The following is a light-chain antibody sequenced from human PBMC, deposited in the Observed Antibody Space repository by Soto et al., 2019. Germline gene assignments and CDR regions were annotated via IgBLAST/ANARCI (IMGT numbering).Light chain of an antibody. V-gene: IGLV2-23*01. CDR3: CSYTGSDTVI. CDR2: EGT. Sequence: QSVLTQPASVSGSPGQSITISCTGTSSDIGSYNLVSWYQQHPGKAPKLMIYEGTKRPSGVSNRFSGSKSGNTASLTISGLQAEDEADYYCCSYTGSDTVIFGGGTQLTVL. J-gene: IGLJ2*01. CDR1: SSDIGSYNL.